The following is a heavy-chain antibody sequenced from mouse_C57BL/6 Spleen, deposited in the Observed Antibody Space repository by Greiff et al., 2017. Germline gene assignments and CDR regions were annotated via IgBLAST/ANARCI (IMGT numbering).Heavy chain of an antibody. V-gene: IGHV14-3*01. J-gene: IGHJ2*01. Sequence: VQLQQSVAELVRPGASVKLSCTASGFNIKNTYMHWVKQRPEQGLEWIGRIDPANGNTTYAPKFQGKATITADTSSNTAYLQLSSLTSEDTAIYYCARPIYYGNYRGYFDYWGQGTTLTVSS. CDR3: ARPIYYGNYRGYFDY. CDR1: GFNIKNTY. D-gene: IGHD2-1*01. CDR2: IDPANGNT.